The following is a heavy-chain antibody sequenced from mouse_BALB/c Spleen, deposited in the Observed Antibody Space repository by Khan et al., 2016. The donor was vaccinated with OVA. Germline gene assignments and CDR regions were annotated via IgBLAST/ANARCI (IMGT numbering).Heavy chain of an antibody. V-gene: IGHV3-2*02. J-gene: IGHJ2*01. CDR3: TRSVTFTTVVATDYDY. D-gene: IGHD1-1*01. CDR2: ISYSGRT. Sequence: EVQLQESGPGLVKPSQSLSLTCTVTGYSITSDYAWNWIRQFPGNKLEWMGYISYSGRTSYNPSLKSRISITRDTSKNQFFLQLNSVTTEDTDESDCTRSVTFTTVVATDYDYWGQGNTLTVSS. CDR1: GYSITSDYA.